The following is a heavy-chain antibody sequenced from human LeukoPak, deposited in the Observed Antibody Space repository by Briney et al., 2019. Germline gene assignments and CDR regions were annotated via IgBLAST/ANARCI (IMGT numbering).Heavy chain of an antibody. CDR1: GFTFSSYA. D-gene: IGHD4-17*01. V-gene: IGHV3-30*04. CDR3: AREGDDYGDYFPPDKRNYYYYYYMGV. Sequence: GGSLRLSCAASGFTFSSYAMHWVRQAPGKGLEWVAVISYDGSNKYYADSVKGRFTISRDNSKNTLYLQMNSLRAEDTAVYYCAREGDDYGDYFPPDKRNYYYYYYMGVWGKGTTVTVSS. CDR2: ISYDGSNK. J-gene: IGHJ6*03.